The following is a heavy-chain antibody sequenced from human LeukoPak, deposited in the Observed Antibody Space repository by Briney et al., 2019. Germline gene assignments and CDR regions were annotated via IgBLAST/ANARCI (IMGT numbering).Heavy chain of an antibody. D-gene: IGHD3-22*01. Sequence: PGGSLRLSCAASGFTFSSYWMSWVRQAPGKGLEWVANIKQDGSEKYYVDSVKGRFTISRDNAKNSLYLQMNSLRAEDTAVYYCASQISPYYDSSGRSYAFDIWGQGTMVTVSS. CDR3: ASQISPYYDSSGRSYAFDI. CDR2: IKQDGSEK. CDR1: GFTFSSYW. J-gene: IGHJ3*02. V-gene: IGHV3-7*01.